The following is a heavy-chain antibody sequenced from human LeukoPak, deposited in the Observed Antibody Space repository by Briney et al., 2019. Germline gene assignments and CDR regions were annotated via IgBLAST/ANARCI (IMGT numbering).Heavy chain of an antibody. J-gene: IGHJ4*02. Sequence: SETLSLTCTVSGGSISGYYWTWIRQPPGKGLEYIGYIYYSGSTNHNPSLKSRVTISVDTSKNQFPLKLSSVTAADTAVYYCARGRYTFDYWGQGTLVTVSS. CDR2: IYYSGST. CDR1: GGSISGYY. CDR3: ARGRYTFDY. D-gene: IGHD1-1*01. V-gene: IGHV4-59*01.